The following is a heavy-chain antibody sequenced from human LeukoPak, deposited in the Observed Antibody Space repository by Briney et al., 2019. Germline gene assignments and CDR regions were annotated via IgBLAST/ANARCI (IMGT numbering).Heavy chain of an antibody. Sequence: GESLKISCKGSGYTFTGYWIAWVRQMPGKGLEWMGLIYPGDSETRYSPSFQGQVTISADKSISTAYLQWSSLKASDTAMYYCARQSSSAGDYYYYMDVWGKGTTVTVSS. CDR3: ARQSSSAGDYYYYMDV. D-gene: IGHD2-2*01. CDR2: IYPGDSET. J-gene: IGHJ6*03. CDR1: GYTFTGYW. V-gene: IGHV5-51*01.